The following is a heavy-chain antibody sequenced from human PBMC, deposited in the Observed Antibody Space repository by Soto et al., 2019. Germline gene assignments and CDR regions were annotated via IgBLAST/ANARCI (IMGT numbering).Heavy chain of an antibody. D-gene: IGHD6-6*01. CDR3: ARGFEYSSSSGLNWFDP. CDR1: GGTFSSYA. Sequence: GASVKFSCKASGGTFSSYAISWVRQAPGQGLEWMGGIIPIFGTANYAQKFQGRVTITADKSTSTAYMELSSLRSEDTAVYYCARGFEYSSSSGLNWFDPWGQGTLVTVSS. V-gene: IGHV1-69*06. CDR2: IIPIFGTA. J-gene: IGHJ5*02.